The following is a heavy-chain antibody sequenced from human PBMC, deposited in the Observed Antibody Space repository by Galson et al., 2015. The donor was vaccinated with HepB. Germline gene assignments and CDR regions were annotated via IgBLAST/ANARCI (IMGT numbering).Heavy chain of an antibody. CDR1: GFSFSNYG. CDR3: ARSVYQLPPPVRFGMDV. D-gene: IGHD2-2*01. V-gene: IGHV3-33*01. Sequence: SLRLSCAASGFSFSNYGMHWVRQAPGKGLEWVALIWYDGSNKYYADSVKGRFTISRDNSQRTLHLQMNSLRAEDTAVYYWARSVYQLPPPVRFGMDVWGQGTTVTVSS. J-gene: IGHJ6*02. CDR2: IWYDGSNK.